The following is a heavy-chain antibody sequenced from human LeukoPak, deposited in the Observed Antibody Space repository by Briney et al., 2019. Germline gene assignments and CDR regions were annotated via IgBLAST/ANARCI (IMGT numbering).Heavy chain of an antibody. D-gene: IGHD6-13*01. V-gene: IGHV3-30*04. CDR2: ISYDGSNK. CDR3: PRDRWQLVHLFDY. CDR1: GFTFSSYA. Sequence: GGSLRLSCAASGFTFSSYAMHWVRQAPGKGLEWVAFISYDGSNKYYADPVKGRFTISRDNSRNTLYLQMDSLRAEDTAVYYCPRDRWQLVHLFDYWGQGTLVTVSS. J-gene: IGHJ4*02.